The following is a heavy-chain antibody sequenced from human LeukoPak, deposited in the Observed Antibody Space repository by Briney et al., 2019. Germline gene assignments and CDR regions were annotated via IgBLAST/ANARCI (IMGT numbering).Heavy chain of an antibody. V-gene: IGHV3-21*01. J-gene: IGHJ4*02. CDR3: ARTYSGSLRPFDY. CDR2: ISSSSSYI. Sequence: GGSLRLSCAASGFTFSSYSMNWVRQAPGKGLEWVSSISSSSSYIYYADSVKGRFTISRDNAKNSLYLQMNSLRAEDTAVYYCARTYSGSLRPFDYWGQGTLVTVSS. D-gene: IGHD1-26*01. CDR1: GFTFSSYS.